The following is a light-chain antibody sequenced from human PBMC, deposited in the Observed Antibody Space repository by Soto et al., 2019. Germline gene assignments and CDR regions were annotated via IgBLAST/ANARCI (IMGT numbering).Light chain of an antibody. CDR2: DAS. CDR1: QTVSSY. J-gene: IGKJ4*01. Sequence: EIVLTQSPATLSLSPGERATLSCRASQTVSSYLAWYQQKPGQAPRLLIYDASNRATGIPARFSGSGSGTDFTLTISILEPEDFAVYYCQQRSNWPHTFGGGTKVAIK. V-gene: IGKV3-11*01. CDR3: QQRSNWPHT.